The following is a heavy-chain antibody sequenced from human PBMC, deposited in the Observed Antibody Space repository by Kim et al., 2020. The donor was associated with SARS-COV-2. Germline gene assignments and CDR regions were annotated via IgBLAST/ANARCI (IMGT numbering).Heavy chain of an antibody. V-gene: IGHV3-7*03. D-gene: IGHD4-17*01. J-gene: IGHJ4*02. Sequence: NGSGKRYVDSVKGRVTISRDNAKNSLYLQMNTLGGEDTALYYCTTGTTYWGQGTLVTVSS. CDR3: TTGTTY. CDR2: NGSGK.